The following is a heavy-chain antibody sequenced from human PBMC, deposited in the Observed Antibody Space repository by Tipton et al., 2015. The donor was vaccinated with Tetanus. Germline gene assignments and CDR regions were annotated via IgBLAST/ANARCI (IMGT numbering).Heavy chain of an antibody. CDR2: IWYDGSNK. J-gene: IGHJ4*02. CDR3: ARDKARVVATWQDY. CDR1: GFTFSSYG. D-gene: IGHD1-26*01. V-gene: IGHV3-33*01. Sequence: SLRLSCAASGFTFSSYGMHWVRQAPGKGLEWVAVIWYDGSNKYYADSVKGRFTISRDNSKNTLYLQMNSLRAEDTAVYYCARDKARVVATWQDYWGQGTLVTVSS.